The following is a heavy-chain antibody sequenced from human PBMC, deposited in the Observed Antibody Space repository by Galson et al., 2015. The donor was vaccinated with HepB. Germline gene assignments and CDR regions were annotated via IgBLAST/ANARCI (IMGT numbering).Heavy chain of an antibody. CDR1: GFTFSNYA. D-gene: IGHD2-21*02. J-gene: IGHJ4*02. CDR2: ISYGGNER. Sequence: SLRLSCAASGFTFSNYAMQWVRQAPGKGLEGVAVISYGGNERHYADSVKGRFTISRDNSRSTLYLQMNSLTAEDTAVYYCARDRDMAMALAYCGADFYSPSGFWGQGTLVTVSS. V-gene: IGHV3-30*04. CDR3: ARDRDMAMALAYCGADFYSPSGF.